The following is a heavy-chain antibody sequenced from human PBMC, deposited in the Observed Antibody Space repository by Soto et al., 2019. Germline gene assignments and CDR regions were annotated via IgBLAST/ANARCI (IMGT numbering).Heavy chain of an antibody. Sequence: EGSLRLSCAASGFTFSLYAIHWVRQAPGKGLEWVAAIWGDGSDKKYADSVKGRFTVSRDNSKNTLYLQMNSLRDGDTAVYFCARSGDCTGTSCHLRGPFGSWGQGTLVTV. V-gene: IGHV3-33*01. CDR3: ARSGDCTGTSCHLRGPFGS. D-gene: IGHD2-8*02. CDR2: IWGDGSDK. CDR1: GFTFSLYA. J-gene: IGHJ4*02.